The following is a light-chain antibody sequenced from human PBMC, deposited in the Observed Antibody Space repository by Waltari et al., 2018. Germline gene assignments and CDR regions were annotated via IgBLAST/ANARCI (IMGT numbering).Light chain of an antibody. J-gene: IGKJ3*01. Sequence: IVLTQSPGTLSLSPGERATLYCRASQSVSNSYLAWYQQKPDQAPRLLLYGASSRATGIPNRFTGSGSGTDSTLTITKLQPEDFAVYYCQHYGSPVPTFGPGTKVDIK. V-gene: IGKV3-20*01. CDR3: QHYGSPVPT. CDR1: QSVSNSY. CDR2: GAS.